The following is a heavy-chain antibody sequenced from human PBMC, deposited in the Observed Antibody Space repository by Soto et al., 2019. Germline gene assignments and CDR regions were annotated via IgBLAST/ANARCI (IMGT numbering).Heavy chain of an antibody. D-gene: IGHD3-10*01. CDR1: GGSISSSGYY. CDR3: AGVGSITMVRGVQRVFDY. CDR2: IYYSGST. Sequence: SETLSLTCTVSGGSISSSGYYWGWIRQPPGKGLEWAGTIYYSGSTHYNPSLESRVIISVDTSKNQFSLKLSSVTASDAAVDYCAGVGSITMVRGVQRVFDYCGQGTLVTVSS. J-gene: IGHJ4*02. V-gene: IGHV4-39*01.